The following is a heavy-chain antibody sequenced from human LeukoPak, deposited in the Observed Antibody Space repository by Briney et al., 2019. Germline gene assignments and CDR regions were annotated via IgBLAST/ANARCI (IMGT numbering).Heavy chain of an antibody. CDR1: GGSISSNY. J-gene: IGHJ3*02. V-gene: IGHV4-59*01. Sequence: PSETLSLTCTVSGGSISSNYWSWIRQPPGKGLEWIGYIYYSGSTNYNPSLKSRVAISVDTSKNQFSLKLSSVTAADTAVYYCARVVMVRGVLMDAFDIWGQGTMVTVSS. CDR2: IYYSGST. D-gene: IGHD3-10*01. CDR3: ARVVMVRGVLMDAFDI.